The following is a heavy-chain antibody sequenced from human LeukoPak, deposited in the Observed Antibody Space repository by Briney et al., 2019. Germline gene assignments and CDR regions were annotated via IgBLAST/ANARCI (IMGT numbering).Heavy chain of an antibody. CDR2: ISSSSSYI. D-gene: IGHD3-22*01. CDR1: GFTFSSYS. CDR3: ARDRGLYYYDSSGCFDY. J-gene: IGHJ4*02. Sequence: GGSLRLSCAASGFTFSSYSMNWVRQAPGKGLEWVSSISSSSSYIYYADSVKGRFTISRDNAKNSPYLQMNSLRAEDTAVYYCARDRGLYYYDSSGCFDYWGQGTLVTVSS. V-gene: IGHV3-21*01.